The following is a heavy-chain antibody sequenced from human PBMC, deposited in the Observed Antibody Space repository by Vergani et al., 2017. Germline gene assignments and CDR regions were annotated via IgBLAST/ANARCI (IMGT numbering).Heavy chain of an antibody. CDR2: ISVSGGST. CDR3: AKANPRKSGYDYLYYYHAMDV. D-gene: IGHD5-12*01. Sequence: EVQLLESGGDLVQPGGSLRLSCAASGFTFNHYAMNWVRQAPGKGLEWVSGISVSGGSTYYAGSVKGRFTISRDSSKNTLYLQMNSLSAGDTAVYYCAKANPRKSGYDYLYYYHAMDVWGQGTTVTVSS. J-gene: IGHJ6*02. V-gene: IGHV3-23*01. CDR1: GFTFNHYA.